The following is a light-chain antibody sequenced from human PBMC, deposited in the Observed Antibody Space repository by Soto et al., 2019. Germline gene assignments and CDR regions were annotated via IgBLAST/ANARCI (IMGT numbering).Light chain of an antibody. V-gene: IGLV1-44*01. Sequence: QSVLTQPPSASGTPGQRVTISCSGGSSNIGANTVNWYQQLPGTAPKLLIYSTNQRPSGVPDRFSGSKSDTSGSLAISGLQSEDEADYYCAAWDDRLNGPVFGGGTKLTVL. CDR2: STN. CDR3: AAWDDRLNGPV. CDR1: SSNIGANT. J-gene: IGLJ2*01.